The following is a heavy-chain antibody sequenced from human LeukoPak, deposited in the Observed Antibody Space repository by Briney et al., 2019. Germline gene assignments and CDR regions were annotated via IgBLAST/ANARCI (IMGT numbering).Heavy chain of an antibody. CDR2: INHSGST. CDR3: ARAQFRSGYQGIFDY. D-gene: IGHD3-3*01. Sequence: SETLSLTCAVYGGSFSGYYWSWIRQPPGKGLEWIGEINHSGSTNYNPSLKSRVTISVDTSKNQFSLKLTSVTAADTAVHYCARAQFRSGYQGIFDYWGQGTLVTVSS. J-gene: IGHJ4*02. V-gene: IGHV4-34*01. CDR1: GGSFSGYY.